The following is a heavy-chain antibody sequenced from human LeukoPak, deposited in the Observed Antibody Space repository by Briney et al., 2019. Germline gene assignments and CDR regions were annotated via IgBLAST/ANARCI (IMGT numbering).Heavy chain of an antibody. V-gene: IGHV5-51*01. CDR3: ARRESSGSIDY. CDR1: GYSFTNYW. CDR2: IQPGDSDT. D-gene: IGHD6-19*01. J-gene: IGHJ4*02. Sequence: PGESLKISCKGSGYSFTNYWIGWVRQVPGKGLEWMGIIQPGDSDTRYSPSFQGQVTNSADKSISTTYLQWSGLKASDTAMYYCARRESSGSIDYWGQGTLVTVSS.